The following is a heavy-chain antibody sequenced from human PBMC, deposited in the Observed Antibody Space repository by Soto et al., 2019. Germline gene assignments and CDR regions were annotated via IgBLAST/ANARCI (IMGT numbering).Heavy chain of an antibody. V-gene: IGHV4-31*11. CDR3: PRAVSRSCIGGSCPSATHY. CDR2: IYYSGST. Sequence: PSETLSLTCAVSGGSISSGGYSWSWIRQHPGKGLEWMGYIYYSGSTSYNPSRKSRVTISVDTSNNQFSLNLSSVPDADTAVYYCPRAVSRSCIGGSCPSATHYWGQGTLVTVS. CDR1: GGSISSGGYS. J-gene: IGHJ4*02. D-gene: IGHD2-15*01.